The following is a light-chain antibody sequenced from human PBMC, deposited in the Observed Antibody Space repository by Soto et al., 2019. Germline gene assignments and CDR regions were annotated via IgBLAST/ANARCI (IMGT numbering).Light chain of an antibody. CDR1: QGISNY. CDR2: VAS. V-gene: IGKV1-27*01. CDR3: QNYNSVPLT. J-gene: IGKJ4*01. Sequence: DIQMTHSPSSLSASVGDIVTITCRSSQGISNYLAWYQQKPGKVPKLLIYVASTLQSGVPSRFSGSGSGTDFTLTISSLQPEDVETYYCQNYNSVPLTFGGGTKVDIK.